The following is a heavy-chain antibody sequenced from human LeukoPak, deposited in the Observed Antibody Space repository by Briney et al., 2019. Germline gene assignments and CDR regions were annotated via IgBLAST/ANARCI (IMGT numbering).Heavy chain of an antibody. J-gene: IGHJ3*02. CDR3: ARDCGGDCYVKDAFDI. CDR1: GFTFSSYS. Sequence: GGSLRLSCAASGFTFSSYSMNWVRQAPGKGVEWVSSISSSSSYIYYADSVKGRFTISRDNAKNSLYLQMNSLRAEDTAVYYCARDCGGDCYVKDAFDIWGRGTMVTVSS. CDR2: ISSSSSYI. V-gene: IGHV3-21*01. D-gene: IGHD2-21*02.